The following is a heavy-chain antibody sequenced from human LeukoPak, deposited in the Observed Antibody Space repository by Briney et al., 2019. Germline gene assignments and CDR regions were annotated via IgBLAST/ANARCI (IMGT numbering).Heavy chain of an antibody. CDR2: INPDSGGT. Sequence: ASVKVSCKASGYTFTDYYMHWVRQAPGQGLEWMGWINPDSGGTRYSQKFQGRVTMTRDTSINTVYMELSRLRSDDTAVYYCARDQGYRYGYGDFDYWGQGTLVTVSS. CDR1: GYTFTDYY. J-gene: IGHJ4*02. D-gene: IGHD5-18*01. V-gene: IGHV1-2*02. CDR3: ARDQGYRYGYGDFDY.